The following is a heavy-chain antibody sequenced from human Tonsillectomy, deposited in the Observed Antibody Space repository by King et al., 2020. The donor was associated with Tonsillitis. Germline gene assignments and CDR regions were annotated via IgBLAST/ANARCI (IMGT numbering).Heavy chain of an antibody. D-gene: IGHD3-22*01. CDR3: TRGYYDSSGYYHDAFDI. Sequence: SSGDYYWSWIRQPPGKGLEWIGYIYYSGDTYYNPSLKSRVTISVDTSKYQFSLKMSSVTAADTAVYYCTRGYYDSSGYYHDAFDIWGQGTMVTVSS. J-gene: IGHJ3*02. CDR1: SSGDYY. V-gene: IGHV4-30-4*01. CDR2: IYYSGDT.